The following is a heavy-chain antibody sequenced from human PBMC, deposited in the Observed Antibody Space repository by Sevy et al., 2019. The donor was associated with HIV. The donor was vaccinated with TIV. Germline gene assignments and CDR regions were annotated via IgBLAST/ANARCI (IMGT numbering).Heavy chain of an antibody. CDR3: AKEGYYTTYYYYGMDV. CDR1: GFTFDDYA. Sequence: GGSLRLSCAASGFTFDDYAMHWVRQAPGKGLEWVSGISWNSGSIGYADSVKGRFTISRDNAKNPLYLQMNSLRAEDTALYYCAKEGYYTTYYYYGMDVWGQGTTVTVSS. J-gene: IGHJ6*02. CDR2: ISWNSGSI. V-gene: IGHV3-9*01. D-gene: IGHD3-3*01.